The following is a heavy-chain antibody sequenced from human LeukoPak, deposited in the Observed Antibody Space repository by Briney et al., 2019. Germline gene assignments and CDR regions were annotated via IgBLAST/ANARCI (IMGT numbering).Heavy chain of an antibody. CDR3: ARDLPENTAFNWFDP. CDR1: GGTFSSYA. CDR2: IIPIFGTA. J-gene: IGHJ5*02. Sequence: GSSVKVSCKASGGTFSSYAISWVRQAPGQGLEWMGRIIPIFGTANYAQKFQGRVTITTDESTSTAYMELSSLRSEVTAVYYCARDLPENTAFNWFDPWGQGTLVTVSS. D-gene: IGHD5-18*01. V-gene: IGHV1-69*05.